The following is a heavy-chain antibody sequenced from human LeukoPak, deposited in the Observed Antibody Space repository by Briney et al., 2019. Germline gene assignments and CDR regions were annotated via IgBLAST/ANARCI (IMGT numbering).Heavy chain of an antibody. CDR3: ARVSAGGGSEWVDN. Sequence: SETLSPTCTVSGDSISDYYWSWIRQPPGKGLEWIGYISYSGRATYNPSVKSRVTISLATSRTQFSLSLTSVTAADTAVYYCARVSAGGGSEWVDNWGQGTLGTVSS. D-gene: IGHD1-26*01. J-gene: IGHJ5*02. CDR2: ISYSGRA. CDR1: GDSISDYY. V-gene: IGHV4-59*01.